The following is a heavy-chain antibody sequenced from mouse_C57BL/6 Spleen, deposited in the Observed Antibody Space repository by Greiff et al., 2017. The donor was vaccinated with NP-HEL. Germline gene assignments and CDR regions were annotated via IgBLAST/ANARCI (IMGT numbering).Heavy chain of an antibody. Sequence: QVQLKQSGAELARPGASVKMSCKASGYTFTSYTMHWVKQRPGQGLEWIGYINPSSGYTKYNQKFKDKATLTADKSSSTAYMQLSSLTSEDSAVSYCARSHYYGSSSYYFDYWGQGTTLTVSS. J-gene: IGHJ2*01. D-gene: IGHD1-1*01. CDR1: GYTFTSYT. V-gene: IGHV1-4*01. CDR3: ARSHYYGSSSYYFDY. CDR2: INPSSGYT.